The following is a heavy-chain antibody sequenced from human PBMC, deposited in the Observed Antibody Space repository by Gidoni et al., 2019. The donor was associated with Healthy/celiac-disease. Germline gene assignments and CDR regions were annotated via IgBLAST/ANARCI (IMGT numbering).Heavy chain of an antibody. V-gene: IGHV1-2*02. CDR3: ARAVSGSFDI. CDR1: GYTFTGYY. D-gene: IGHD3-22*01. Sequence: QVQLVQSGAEVKKPVASVKVSCQPYGYTFTGYYRHWVRQAPGKGLEWMGWINPNSGGTNYAQKFQGRVTMTRDTSISTAYMGLSRLRSDDTAVYYCARAVSGSFDIWGQGTMVTVSS. J-gene: IGHJ3*02. CDR2: INPNSGGT.